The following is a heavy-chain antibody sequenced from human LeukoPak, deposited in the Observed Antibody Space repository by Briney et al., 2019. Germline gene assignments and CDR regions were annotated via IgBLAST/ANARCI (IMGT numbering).Heavy chain of an antibody. J-gene: IGHJ6*02. CDR2: IYCSGST. CDR1: GGSISSYY. Sequence: SETLSLTCTVSGGSISSYYWSWIRQPPGKGLEWIGYIYCSGSTNYNPSLKSRVTISVDTSKNQFSLKLSSVTAADTAVYYCARDLWGDNYYYGMDVWGQGTTVTVSS. D-gene: IGHD3-16*01. CDR3: ARDLWGDNYYYGMDV. V-gene: IGHV4-59*01.